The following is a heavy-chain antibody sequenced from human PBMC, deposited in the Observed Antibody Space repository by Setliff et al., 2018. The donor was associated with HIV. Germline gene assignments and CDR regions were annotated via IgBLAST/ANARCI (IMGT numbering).Heavy chain of an antibody. J-gene: IGHJ4*02. V-gene: IGHV3-74*03. CDR3: ASRGSGYDSPFDY. CDR2: ISSDGSTT. Sequence: GGSLRLSCAATGSIFSISYMHWVRQAPGRGLEWVSLISSDGSTTTYADSVKGRFTVSRDNARNTLYLQMNSLRPDDTAVYYCASRGSGYDSPFDYWGQGALVTVSS. CDR1: GSIFSISY. D-gene: IGHD5-12*01.